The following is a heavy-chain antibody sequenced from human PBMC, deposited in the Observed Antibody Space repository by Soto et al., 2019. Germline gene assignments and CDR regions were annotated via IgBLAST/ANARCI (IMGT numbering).Heavy chain of an antibody. V-gene: IGHV3-21*01. J-gene: IGHJ4*02. CDR3: TRESEDLTSNFDY. Sequence: PGGSLRLSCAASGFTFRSFTMNWVRQAPGKGLEWVSTISRNSAYIHYTDALRGRFTISRDNAKNSLHLQMNSLRAEDTAVYYCTRESEDLTSNFDYWGQGTLVTVSS. CDR1: GFTFRSFT. CDR2: ISRNSAYI.